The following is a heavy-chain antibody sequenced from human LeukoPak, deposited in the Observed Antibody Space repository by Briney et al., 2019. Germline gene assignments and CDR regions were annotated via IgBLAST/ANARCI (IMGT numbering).Heavy chain of an antibody. Sequence: GGSLRLSCAASGFTFSSYAMSRVRQAPGKGLEWVSTISGSGGSTYYADSVKGRFTISRDNSKNTLYLHMNSLLAEDSAVHYCAKGNIYCSTTSCFFHYWGQGTLVTVSS. CDR3: AKGNIYCSTTSCFFHY. CDR1: GFTFSSYA. CDR2: ISGSGGST. D-gene: IGHD2-2*01. V-gene: IGHV3-23*01. J-gene: IGHJ4*02.